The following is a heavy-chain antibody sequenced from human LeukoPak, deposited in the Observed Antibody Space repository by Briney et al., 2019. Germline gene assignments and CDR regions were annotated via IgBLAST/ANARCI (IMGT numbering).Heavy chain of an antibody. CDR2: IWYDGSNK. J-gene: IGHJ4*02. V-gene: IGHV3-33*01. CDR1: GFTFSSYG. D-gene: IGHD3-10*01. Sequence: GGSLRLSCAASGFTFSSYGMHWVRQAPGKGLERVPAIWYDGSNKYYADSVKGRFTISRDNSKNTLYLQMNSLRAEDTAVYYCARDDSRITMVRGALDYWGQGTLVTVSS. CDR3: ARDDSRITMVRGALDY.